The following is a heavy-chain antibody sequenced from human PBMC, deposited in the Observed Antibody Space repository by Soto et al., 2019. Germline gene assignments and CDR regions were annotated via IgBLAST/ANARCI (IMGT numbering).Heavy chain of an antibody. J-gene: IGHJ4*02. CDR2: VSHSGIT. Sequence: PSDTLTLTCAVYGGSFSGYYWIWIRQPPGKGLEWIGEVSHSGITNYNPSLKSRVTISVDTSKNQFSLKLSSVTAADTAVYYCARAGDNSGYSDYWGQGIMVTVSS. CDR3: ARAGDNSGYSDY. V-gene: IGHV4-34*01. D-gene: IGHD3-22*01. CDR1: GGSFSGYY.